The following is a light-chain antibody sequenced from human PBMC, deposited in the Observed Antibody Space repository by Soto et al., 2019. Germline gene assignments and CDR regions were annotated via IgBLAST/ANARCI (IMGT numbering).Light chain of an antibody. V-gene: IGLV2-14*01. CDR3: CSYTSSTSYV. CDR1: SSDVGGYNF. J-gene: IGLJ1*01. Sequence: QSVRTQPASVSGSPGQSITISCTGTSSDVGGYNFVTWYQQYPGKAPKLVIHDVTRRPSGVSNRFSGSKSGTTASLTISGLQAEDEADYYCCSYTSSTSYVFGTGTKVTVL. CDR2: DVT.